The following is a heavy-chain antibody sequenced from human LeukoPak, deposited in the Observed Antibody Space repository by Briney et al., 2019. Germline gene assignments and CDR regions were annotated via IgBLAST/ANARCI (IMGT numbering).Heavy chain of an antibody. CDR1: GYTFTSYY. Sequence: ASVKVSCKSSGYTFTSYYMYWVRQAPGQGLEWMGIINPSGGSTSYAQKFQGRVTMTRDTSTSTVYMELSSLRSEDTAVYYCARGSAMVTTYRGGNWFDPWGQGTLVTVSS. D-gene: IGHD5-18*01. V-gene: IGHV1-46*01. J-gene: IGHJ5*02. CDR2: INPSGGST. CDR3: ARGSAMVTTYRGGNWFDP.